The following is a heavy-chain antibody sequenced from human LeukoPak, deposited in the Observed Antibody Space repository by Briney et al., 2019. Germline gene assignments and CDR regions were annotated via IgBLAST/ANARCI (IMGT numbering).Heavy chain of an antibody. D-gene: IGHD3-22*01. CDR3: ARADITMTVDY. CDR1: GYTFTSYY. CDR2: INPSGGST. J-gene: IGHJ4*02. V-gene: IGHV1-46*01. Sequence: ASVKVSCKASGYTFTSYYMHWVRQAPGQGLEWMGIINPSGGSTSHAQKFQGRVTMTRDTSTSTVYMELSSLRSEDTAVYYCARADITMTVDYWGQGTLVTVSS.